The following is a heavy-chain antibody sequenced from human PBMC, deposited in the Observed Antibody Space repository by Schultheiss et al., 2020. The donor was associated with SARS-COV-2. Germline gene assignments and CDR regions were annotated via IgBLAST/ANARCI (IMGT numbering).Heavy chain of an antibody. CDR3: ARDPLHVDTAMAPHLDV. J-gene: IGHJ6*02. CDR1: GGSISSYY. Sequence: SETLSLTCTVSGGSISSYYWGWIRQPPGKGLEWIGSIYHSGSTYYNPSLKSRVTISVDTSKNQFSLKLSSVTAADTAVYYCARDPLHVDTAMAPHLDVWGQGTTVTVSS. D-gene: IGHD5-18*01. CDR2: IYHSGST. V-gene: IGHV4-39*07.